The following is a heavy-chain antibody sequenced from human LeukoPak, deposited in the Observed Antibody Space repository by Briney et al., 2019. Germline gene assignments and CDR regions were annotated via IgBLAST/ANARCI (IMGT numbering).Heavy chain of an antibody. J-gene: IGHJ3*02. D-gene: IGHD3-22*01. Sequence: GGSLRLSCAASGFTFSDYYMSWIRQAPGKGLEWVSYISSSGSTIYYADSVKGRFTISRDNAKNSLYPQMNSLRAEDTAVYYCAREASYDSSGYQGSTYDAFDIWGQGTMVTVSS. V-gene: IGHV3-11*04. CDR1: GFTFSDYY. CDR2: ISSSGSTI. CDR3: AREASYDSSGYQGSTYDAFDI.